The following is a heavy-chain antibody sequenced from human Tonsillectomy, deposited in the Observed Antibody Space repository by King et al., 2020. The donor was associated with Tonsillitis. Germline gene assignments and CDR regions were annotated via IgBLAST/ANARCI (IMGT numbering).Heavy chain of an antibody. CDR2: ISSSSSYT. J-gene: IGHJ3*02. D-gene: IGHD7-27*01. CDR3: ARAQLGTDAFDI. Sequence: QLVQSGGGLVKPGGSLRLSCAASGFTFSDCYMSWIRQSPGKRLEWVSYISSSSSYTNYADSVKGRVTISRDNAKNSLYLQMNSLRAEDTAVYYCARAQLGTDAFDIWGQGTMVTVSS. V-gene: IGHV3-11*05. CDR1: GFTFSDCY.